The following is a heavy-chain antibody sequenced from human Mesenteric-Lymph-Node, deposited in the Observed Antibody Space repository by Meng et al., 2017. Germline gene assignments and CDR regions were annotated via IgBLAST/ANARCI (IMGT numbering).Heavy chain of an antibody. D-gene: IGHD7-27*01. CDR2: MSPNSGNT. J-gene: IGHJ4*02. Sequence: QGRLVQSWGEVKKPVASVRVSCKASGYTFNDLDINWVRQATGQGPEWMGWMSPNSGNTGYAQKFQGRVTMTRDTSISTAYMELSGLTSDDTGVYYCARGVNAGVDYWGQGTLVTVSS. V-gene: IGHV1-8*01. CDR1: GYTFNDLD. CDR3: ARGVNAGVDY.